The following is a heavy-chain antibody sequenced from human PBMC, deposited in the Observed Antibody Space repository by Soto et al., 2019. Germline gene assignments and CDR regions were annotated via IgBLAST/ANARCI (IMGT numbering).Heavy chain of an antibody. V-gene: IGHV3-30-3*01. CDR2: ISYDGSNK. Sequence: PGGSLRLSCAASGFTFSSYAMHWVRQAPGKGLEWVAVISYDGSNKYYADSVKGRFTISRDNSKNTLYLQMNSLRAEDTAVYYCARVLRGYSYGPWYYYGMDVWGQGTTVTVSS. J-gene: IGHJ6*02. CDR1: GFTFSSYA. CDR3: ARVLRGYSYGPWYYYGMDV. D-gene: IGHD5-18*01.